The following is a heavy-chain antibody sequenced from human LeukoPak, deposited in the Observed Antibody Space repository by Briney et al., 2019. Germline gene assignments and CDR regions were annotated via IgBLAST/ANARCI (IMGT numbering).Heavy chain of an antibody. CDR2: IYPNRGGT. J-gene: IGHJ4*02. CDR1: GYTFTDYY. Sequence: ASVKVSCKGSGYTFTDYYMHWVRQAPGQGLEWMGWIYPNRGGTNYAQKFQGRVTMTRDTSFNTAYMELSRLRSDDTAVYYCARAYDGSGNLDYWGQGTLVTVSS. V-gene: IGHV1-2*02. CDR3: ARAYDGSGNLDY. D-gene: IGHD3-22*01.